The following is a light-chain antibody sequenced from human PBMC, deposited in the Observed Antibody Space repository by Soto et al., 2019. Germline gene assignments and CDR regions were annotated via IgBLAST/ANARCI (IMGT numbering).Light chain of an antibody. Sequence: EIVMTQSPATLSVSPGERVTFSCRASQSVSTRLAWYQHKPGQAPRLLISGASTGATGIPPRFSGSGSGTDITLTVNSLQSEDIAVYYCQQYHNWPVTFGGGTKVEIK. V-gene: IGKV3-15*01. CDR1: QSVSTR. CDR3: QQYHNWPVT. CDR2: GAS. J-gene: IGKJ4*01.